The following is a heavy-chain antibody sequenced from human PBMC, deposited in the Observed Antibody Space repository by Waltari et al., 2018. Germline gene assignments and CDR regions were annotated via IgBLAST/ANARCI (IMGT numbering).Heavy chain of an antibody. D-gene: IGHD6-19*01. V-gene: IGHV3-74*01. CDR1: GFTFSRYW. CDR2: SNSDGSST. J-gene: IGHJ6*02. CDR3: ARVATKTYSSPVPGRPYYYGMDV. Sequence: EEQLVESGGGLAQPGESLRLSCAASGFTFSRYWMDWVRQAPGKGLVWVARSNSDGSSTTYADSVKGRFTISRDNAKNTLYVQRNRLRAEDTAVYYCARVATKTYSSPVPGRPYYYGMDVWGQGTTVTVSS.